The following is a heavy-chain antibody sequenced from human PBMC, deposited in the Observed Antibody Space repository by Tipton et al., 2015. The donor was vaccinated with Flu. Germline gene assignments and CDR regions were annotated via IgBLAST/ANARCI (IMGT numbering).Heavy chain of an antibody. D-gene: IGHD1-26*01. Sequence: TLSLTCAVYGGSFSGYYWSWIRQPPGKGLEWIGEINHSGSTNYNPSLKSRVTISADTSKNQFSLKLSSVTAADTAVYYCARYGTYDGSRYFQHWGQGTLVTVSS. J-gene: IGHJ1*01. V-gene: IGHV4-34*01. CDR2: INHSGST. CDR1: GGSFSGYY. CDR3: ARYGTYDGSRYFQH.